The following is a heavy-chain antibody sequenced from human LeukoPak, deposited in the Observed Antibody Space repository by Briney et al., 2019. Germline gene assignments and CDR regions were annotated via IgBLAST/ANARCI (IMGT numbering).Heavy chain of an antibody. CDR2: ISDSGDGT. J-gene: IGHJ4*02. D-gene: IGHD6-13*01. CDR3: AKDKAPGSWHTPSDF. CDR1: GFTFLTYA. V-gene: IGHV3-23*01. Sequence: GGGLRLSCAASGFTFLTYAMSWVRQAPGKGVEWVSGISDSGDGTYYAESVKGRFTISRDNSKNTVFLQMNSLRADDTAKYYCAKDKAPGSWHTPSDFWGQGTLVTVSS.